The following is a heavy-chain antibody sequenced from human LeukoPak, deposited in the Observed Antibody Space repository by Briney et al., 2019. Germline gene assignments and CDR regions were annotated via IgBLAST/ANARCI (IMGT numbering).Heavy chain of an antibody. J-gene: IGHJ4*02. Sequence: PGGSLRLFCAASGFTFSSYSMNWVRQAPGKGLEWVSYISTSSSAIYYSDSVKGRVTISRDNARTSLYLQMNSLRAEDTAVYYCARITSATVVVPAATDYWGQGTLVTVSS. CDR2: ISTSSSAI. V-gene: IGHV3-48*01. D-gene: IGHD2-2*01. CDR3: ARITSATVVVPAATDY. CDR1: GFTFSSYS.